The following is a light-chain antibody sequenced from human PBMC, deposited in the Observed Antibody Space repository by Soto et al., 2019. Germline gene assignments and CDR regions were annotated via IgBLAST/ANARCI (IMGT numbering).Light chain of an antibody. J-gene: IGLJ2*01. V-gene: IGLV1-40*01. Sequence: QSVLTQPPSVSGALGQRVTISCTGSSSNIGAGYDVHWYQQLPGTAPKLLIHGNSKRPSGVPDRFSGSNSGTSTSLAITGLQADDEADYYCQSYDSSLSRVFGGGTKLTVL. CDR3: QSYDSSLSRV. CDR2: GNS. CDR1: SSNIGAGYD.